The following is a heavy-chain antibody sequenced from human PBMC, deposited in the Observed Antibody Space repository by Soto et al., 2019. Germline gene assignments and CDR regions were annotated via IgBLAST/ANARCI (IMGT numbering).Heavy chain of an antibody. Sequence: SETLALTCTVSGGSISRGGYYWSWIRQHPGKRLEWIGYIYYSGSTYYNPSLKSRVTISVDTSKNQFSLKLSSVTAADTAVYYCAAWACGGDCYSPPWFDPSGPAPLVTLS. D-gene: IGHD2-21*02. CDR3: AAWACGGDCYSPPWFDP. CDR2: IYYSGST. CDR1: GGSISRGGYY. J-gene: IGHJ5*02. V-gene: IGHV4-31*03.